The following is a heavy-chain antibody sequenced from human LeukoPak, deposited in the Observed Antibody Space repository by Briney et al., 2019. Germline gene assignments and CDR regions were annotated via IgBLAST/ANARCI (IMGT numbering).Heavy chain of an antibody. D-gene: IGHD3-3*01. J-gene: IGHJ5*02. CDR2: INHSGST. V-gene: IGHV4-34*01. Sequence: SETLSLTCAVYGGSFSGYYWSWIRQPPGKGLEWIGEINHSGSTNYNPSLKSRVTISVDTSKNQFSLKLSSVTAADTAVYYCARARSPTYYGFWSGATTGWFDPWGQGTLVTVSS. CDR1: GGSFSGYY. CDR3: ARARSPTYYGFWSGATTGWFDP.